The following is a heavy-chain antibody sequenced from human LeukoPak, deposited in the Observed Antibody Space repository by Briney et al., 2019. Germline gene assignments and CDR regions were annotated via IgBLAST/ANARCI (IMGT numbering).Heavy chain of an antibody. V-gene: IGHV5-10-1*01. CDR1: EYYFTNYW. Sequence: GESLKISCKGSEYYFTNYWISWVRQMPGKGLEWMGRIDPSDSYTNFSPSFEGHITITADKSLNTAYLQWSSLKASDTAVYFCARHWAMTTATRREFDSWGQGTQVTVSS. D-gene: IGHD4-17*01. CDR3: ARHWAMTTATRREFDS. J-gene: IGHJ4*02. CDR2: IDPSDSYT.